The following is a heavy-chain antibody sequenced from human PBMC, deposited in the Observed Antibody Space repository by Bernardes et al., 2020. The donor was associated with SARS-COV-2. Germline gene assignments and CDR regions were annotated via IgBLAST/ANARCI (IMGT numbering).Heavy chain of an antibody. CDR1: GFTFSSYW. Sequence: GSLRLSCAASGFTFSSYWMSWVRQAPGKGLEWVANIKQDGSEKYYVDSVKGRFTISRDNAKNSLYLQMNSLRAEDTAVYYCARGGRITIFGVVPEFSYGVVVWG. CDR2: IKQDGSEK. V-gene: IGHV3-7*01. J-gene: IGHJ6*02. CDR3: ARGGRITIFGVVPEFSYGVVV. D-gene: IGHD3-3*01.